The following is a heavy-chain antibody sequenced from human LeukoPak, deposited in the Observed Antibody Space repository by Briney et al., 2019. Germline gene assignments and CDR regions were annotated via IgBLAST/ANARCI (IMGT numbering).Heavy chain of an antibody. D-gene: IGHD2-15*01. CDR3: ARWGGPRGAYCSGGSCYRFDY. Sequence: GESLKISCKGSGYSFTSYWIGWVRQMPGKGLEWMGIIYPGDSDTRYSPSFQGQVTISADKSISTAYLQWSSLKASDTAMYYCARWGGPRGAYCSGGSCYRFDYWGQGTLVTVSS. V-gene: IGHV5-51*01. J-gene: IGHJ4*02. CDR1: GYSFTSYW. CDR2: IYPGDSDT.